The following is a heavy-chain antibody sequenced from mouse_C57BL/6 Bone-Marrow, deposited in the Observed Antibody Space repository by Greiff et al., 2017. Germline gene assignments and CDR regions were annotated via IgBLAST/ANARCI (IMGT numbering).Heavy chain of an antibody. CDR1: GFNIKDDY. Sequence: EVQLQQSGAELVRPGASVKLSCTASGFNIKDDYMHWVKQRPEQGLEWIGWIDPENGATEYAQKFQGKATITADTSSSTAYLQLSNLTSEDTAVYHCTTRGYYGSSSLYGYFDVRGTATTVPASS. CDR3: TTRGYYGSSSLYGYFDV. CDR2: IDPENGAT. J-gene: IGHJ1*03. V-gene: IGHV14-4*01. D-gene: IGHD1-1*01.